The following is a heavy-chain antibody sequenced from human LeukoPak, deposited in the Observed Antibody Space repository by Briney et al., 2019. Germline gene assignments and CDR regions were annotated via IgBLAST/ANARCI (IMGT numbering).Heavy chain of an antibody. D-gene: IGHD2-2*02. CDR1: GGSISSGDYY. CDR3: ARTSIVVPAATPIDY. Sequence: SETLSLTCTVSGGSISSGDYYWSWIRQPPGKGLEWIGYIYYSGSTYYNPSLKSRVTISVDTSKNQFSLKLSSVTAAGTAVYYCARTSIVVPAATPIDYWGQGTLVTISS. V-gene: IGHV4-30-4*08. J-gene: IGHJ4*02. CDR2: IYYSGST.